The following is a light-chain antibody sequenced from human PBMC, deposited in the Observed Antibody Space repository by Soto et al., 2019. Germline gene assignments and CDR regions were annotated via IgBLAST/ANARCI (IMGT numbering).Light chain of an antibody. Sequence: QSVLTQPPSVSGAPGQRVTISCTGSSSNIGAGYNVHWYQQLPGTAPKLLIYGNSNRPSGVPDRFSGSKSGTSASLAITGLQAEDEADYYCQSYDIRVRVVFGGGTKLPS. CDR3: QSYDIRVRVV. CDR2: GNS. CDR1: SSNIGAGYN. J-gene: IGLJ2*01. V-gene: IGLV1-40*01.